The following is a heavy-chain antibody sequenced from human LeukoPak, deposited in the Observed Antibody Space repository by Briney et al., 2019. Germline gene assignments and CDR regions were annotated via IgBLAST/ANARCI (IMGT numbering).Heavy chain of an antibody. CDR2: ISYDGNNK. CDR1: GFTFSTYT. CDR3: ARDLVVVTTIPPY. D-gene: IGHD2-21*02. V-gene: IGHV3-30-3*01. J-gene: IGHJ4*02. Sequence: PGGSLRLSCAASGFTFSTYTMHWVRQAPGKGLEWVAFISYDGNNKYYADSVKGRFIISRDNSKNTLCLQMNSLITEDTAVYYCARDLVVVTTIPPYWGQGTLVTVSS.